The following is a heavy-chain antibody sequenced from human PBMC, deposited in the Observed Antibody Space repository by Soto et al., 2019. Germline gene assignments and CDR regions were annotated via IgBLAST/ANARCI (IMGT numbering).Heavy chain of an antibody. D-gene: IGHD5-12*01. CDR1: SGSISSSNW. V-gene: IGHV4-4*02. Sequence: QVQLQESGPGLVKPSGTLSLTCAVSSGSISSSNWWSWVRQPPGKGLEWIGEIYHSGSTNYNPSPKSRVTLSVDKSKNQFSLKLSSVTAADTAVYYCASSSPDYSGYDPYYFDYWGQVTLVTVSS. CDR3: ASSSPDYSGYDPYYFDY. CDR2: IYHSGST. J-gene: IGHJ4*02.